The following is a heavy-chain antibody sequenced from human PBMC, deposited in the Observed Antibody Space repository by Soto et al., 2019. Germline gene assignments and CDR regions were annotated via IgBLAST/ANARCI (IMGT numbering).Heavy chain of an antibody. CDR3: GRKRYSAYDSEY. CDR1: DGYIRSGGYS. V-gene: IGHV4-39*01. Sequence: SETQSVTCTVADGYIRSGGYSWSWIRQPPGKGLEWIGCIYHSGSTYYNPSLKSRVTISVDTSKNQFSLKLSSVTAADTAVYYCGRKRYSAYDSEYWGQGTLVTVS. J-gene: IGHJ4*02. D-gene: IGHD5-12*01. CDR2: IYHSGST.